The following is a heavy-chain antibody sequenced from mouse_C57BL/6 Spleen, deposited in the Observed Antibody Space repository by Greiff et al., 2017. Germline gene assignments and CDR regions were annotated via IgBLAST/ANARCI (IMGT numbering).Heavy chain of an antibody. CDR1: GFSLTSYG. D-gene: IGHD2-4*01. CDR3: AKERYDYDVGYAMDY. Sequence: QVQLKESGPGLVQPSPSLSITCTVSGFSLTSYGVHWVRQPPGKGLEWLGVIWSGGSTDYNAAFISRLSISKDNSKSQVFFKMNSLQADDTAIYYCAKERYDYDVGYAMDYWGQGTSVTVSS. CDR2: IWSGGST. V-gene: IGHV2-4*01. J-gene: IGHJ4*01.